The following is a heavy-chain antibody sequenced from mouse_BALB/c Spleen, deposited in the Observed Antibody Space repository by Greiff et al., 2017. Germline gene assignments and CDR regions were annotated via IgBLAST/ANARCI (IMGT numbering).Heavy chain of an antibody. Sequence: VQLQQSGAELVRPGALVKLSCTASGFNIKDYYMHWVKQRPEQGLEWIGWIDPENGNTIYDPKFQGKASITADTSSNTAYLQLSSLTSEDTAVYYGARMITGWFAYWGQGTLVTVSA. CDR1: GFNIKDYY. CDR3: ARMITGWFAY. CDR2: IDPENGNT. D-gene: IGHD2-4*01. V-gene: IGHV14-1*02. J-gene: IGHJ3*01.